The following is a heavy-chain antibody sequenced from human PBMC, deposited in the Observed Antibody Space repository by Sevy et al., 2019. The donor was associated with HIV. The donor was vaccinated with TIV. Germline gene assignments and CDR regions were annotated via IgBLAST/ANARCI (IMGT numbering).Heavy chain of an antibody. J-gene: IGHJ6*02. V-gene: IGHV3-30*18. CDR1: GFTFSSYD. D-gene: IGHD1-1*01. Sequence: GGSLRLSCAASGFTFSSYDMHWVRQAPGKGLEWVAVISYDGSNKDYADSVKGRFTIFRDNSKSTLYLQMNSLRAEDTAVYYCAKREGVSGTTFMDVWGQGTTVTVSS. CDR2: ISYDGSNK. CDR3: AKREGVSGTTFMDV.